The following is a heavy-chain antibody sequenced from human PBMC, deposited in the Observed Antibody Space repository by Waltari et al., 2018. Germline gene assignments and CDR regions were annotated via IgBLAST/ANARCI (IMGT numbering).Heavy chain of an antibody. CDR2: VYYSGST. CDR1: DDSISSVDYY. CDR3: ARSLHIFRAAAGMFDY. J-gene: IGHJ4*02. D-gene: IGHD6-13*01. Sequence: QLQLQDSGPGLLKPSGTLSLTCPVSDDSISSVDYYWGWIRQSPGKGPEWIGSVYYSGSTSYNTSLKRRVTISVDTSKKQFSLKLSSVTAADTAVYYCARSLHIFRAAAGMFDYWGQGTLVTVSS. V-gene: IGHV4-39*01.